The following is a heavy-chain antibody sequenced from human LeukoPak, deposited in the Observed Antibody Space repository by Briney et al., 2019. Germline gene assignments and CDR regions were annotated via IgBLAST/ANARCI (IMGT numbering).Heavy chain of an antibody. CDR1: GFTFSSYA. D-gene: IGHD1-26*01. Sequence: GRSLRLSCAASGFTFSSYAMTWVRQAPGKGLEWVSAISGGGASTYYADSLKGRFTISRDNSKNTLYLQMNSLRAEDTAVYYCAKARIVGTTRWTDFDYCGQGTLVTVSS. V-gene: IGHV3-23*01. CDR3: AKARIVGTTRWTDFDY. CDR2: ISGGGAST. J-gene: IGHJ4*02.